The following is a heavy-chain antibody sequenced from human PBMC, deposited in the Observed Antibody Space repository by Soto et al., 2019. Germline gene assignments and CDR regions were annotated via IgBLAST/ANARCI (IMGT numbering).Heavy chain of an antibody. V-gene: IGHV3-53*01. J-gene: IGHJ4*02. CDR2: IYSGGYT. CDR3: GSRPGGGGY. CDR1: GFTVSNNY. D-gene: IGHD3-10*01. Sequence: EVQLVESGGGLIQPGGSLRLSCAVSGFTVSNNYMSWVRQAPGKGLEGVSVIYSGGYTAYGDSVKGRFTISRDNSKNTPYLQINTLGAADPPVFSCGSRPGGGGYWGQGTLVTVSS.